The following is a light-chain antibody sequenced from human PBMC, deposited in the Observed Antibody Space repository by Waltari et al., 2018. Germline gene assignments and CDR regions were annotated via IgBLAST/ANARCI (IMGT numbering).Light chain of an antibody. J-gene: IGLJ3*02. Sequence: QSVLTQPPSASGTPGQTVTIPSSGNGSTIGLNSFTWFQQLPGTAPKLLIYGQNQRPSGVPDRISASKSGVSASLTIRGLRSEDETNYYCAAWDDNLNGPRWVFGGGTKLTVL. V-gene: IGLV1-44*01. CDR2: GQN. CDR3: AAWDDNLNGPRWV. CDR1: GSTIGLNS.